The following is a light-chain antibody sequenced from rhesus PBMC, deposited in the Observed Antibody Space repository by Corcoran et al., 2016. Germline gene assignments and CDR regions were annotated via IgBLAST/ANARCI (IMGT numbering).Light chain of an antibody. CDR2: KAS. Sequence: DIQMTQSPSSLSASVGDTVTITCRASQSISSWLDWYQQKPGKAPKLLIYKASSLQSGVPSRFSGSGSGTDFTLTIRGLPPEDFATYYCLQYSSSPLTFGGGTKVEIK. J-gene: IGKJ4*01. V-gene: IGKV1-22*01. CDR1: QSISSW. CDR3: LQYSSSPLT.